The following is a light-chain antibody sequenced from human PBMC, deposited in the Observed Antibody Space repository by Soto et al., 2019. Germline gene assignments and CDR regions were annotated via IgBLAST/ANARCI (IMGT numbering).Light chain of an antibody. CDR3: QLYGRSRT. V-gene: IGKV3-20*01. Sequence: EIVLTQSPGTLSLSPGERATLSCRASQSVSSSYLAWYQQKPGQAPRLLIYGASSRATGIPDRFSGSGSGTDFSLTISRLEPEDFAVYYCQLYGRSRTCGGGTKLEIK. J-gene: IGKJ4*01. CDR1: QSVSSSY. CDR2: GAS.